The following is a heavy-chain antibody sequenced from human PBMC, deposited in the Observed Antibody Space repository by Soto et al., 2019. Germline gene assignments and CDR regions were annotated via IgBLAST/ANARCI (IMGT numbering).Heavy chain of an antibody. CDR1: GRSITSYY. Sequence: QVALQESGPGLVKPSETLSLTCSVSGRSITSYYWSWVRQPPGKGLEWIGYIYDNGITSQNPSLKSRVTMSADTWRNQFSLQLTSVTGADTAVYYCAGTYDSNGYANEFDSWGQGILFTVTS. J-gene: IGHJ4*02. CDR2: IYDNGIT. V-gene: IGHV4-59*12. D-gene: IGHD3-22*01. CDR3: AGTYDSNGYANEFDS.